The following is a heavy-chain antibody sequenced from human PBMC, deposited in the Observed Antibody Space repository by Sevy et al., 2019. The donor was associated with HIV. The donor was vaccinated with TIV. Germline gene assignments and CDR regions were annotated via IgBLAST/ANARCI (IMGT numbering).Heavy chain of an antibody. CDR1: GFTFRNYA. D-gene: IGHD2-2*01. V-gene: IGHV3-23*01. CDR3: AKDLDIVAVAAAIRLSY. Sequence: GGSLRLSCAASGFTFRNYAMSWVRQAPGKGLEWVSALSGTGGSTYYADSVKGRFPISRDNSKNTLYLQMNSLRVEDTAVYYCAKDLDIVAVAAAIRLSYWGQGTLVTVSS. J-gene: IGHJ4*02. CDR2: LSGTGGST.